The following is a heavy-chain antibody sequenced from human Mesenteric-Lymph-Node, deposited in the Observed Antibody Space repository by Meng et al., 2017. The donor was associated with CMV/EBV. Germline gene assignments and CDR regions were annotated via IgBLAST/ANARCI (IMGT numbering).Heavy chain of an antibody. D-gene: IGHD2-2*01. Sequence: SVKVSCKTSGGTLSSHAISWVRQAPGQGLEWMGGIIPILGIANYAQKFQGRVTITADKSTSTAYMELSSLRSEDTAVYYCARDNPIVVVPAANDYYYGMDVWGQGTTVTVSS. CDR1: GGTLSSHA. CDR3: ARDNPIVVVPAANDYYYGMDV. V-gene: IGHV1-69*10. J-gene: IGHJ6*02. CDR2: IIPILGIA.